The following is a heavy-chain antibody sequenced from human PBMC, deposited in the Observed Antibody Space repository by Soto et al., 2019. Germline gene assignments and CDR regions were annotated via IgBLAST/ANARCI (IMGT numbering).Heavy chain of an antibody. CDR3: AKDRDNWNDVDAFDI. D-gene: IGHD1-20*01. CDR1: GFTFSSYG. CDR2: ISYDGSNK. J-gene: IGHJ3*02. V-gene: IGHV3-30*18. Sequence: QVQLVESGGGVVQPGRSLRLSCAASGFTFSSYGMHWVRQAPGKGLEWVAVISYDGSNKYYADSVKGRFTISRDNSKNTLYLQMNSLRAEDTAVYYCAKDRDNWNDVDAFDIWGQGTMVTVSS.